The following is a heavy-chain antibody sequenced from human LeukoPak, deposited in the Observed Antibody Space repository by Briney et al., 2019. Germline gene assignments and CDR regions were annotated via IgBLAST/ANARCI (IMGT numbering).Heavy chain of an antibody. J-gene: IGHJ4*02. CDR2: TSSYNGNT. D-gene: IGHD5-18*01. CDR3: ARSLATVYLDY. V-gene: IGHV1-18*01. Sequence: ASVKVSCKASGYTFTSYGISWVRQAPGQGLEWMGWTSSYNGNTNYAQNLQGRVTMTTDTSTSTVYMELRSLRSDDTAVYYCARSLATVYLDYWGQGTLVTVSS. CDR1: GYTFTSYG.